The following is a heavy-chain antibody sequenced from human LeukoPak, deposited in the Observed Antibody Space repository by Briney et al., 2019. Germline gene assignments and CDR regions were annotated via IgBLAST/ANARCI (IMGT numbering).Heavy chain of an antibody. D-gene: IGHD3-3*01. CDR3: ARDSSLFRSEGAFDI. J-gene: IGHJ3*02. CDR1: GFTFSSYS. CDR2: ISSSSSSI. Sequence: GGSLRLSCAASGFTFSSYSMNWVRQAPGKGLEWISYISSSSSSIYYADSVKDRFTISRDDVKNSLYLQMNSLRAEDTAVYYCARDSSLFRSEGAFDIWGQGTMVTVSS. V-gene: IGHV3-48*01.